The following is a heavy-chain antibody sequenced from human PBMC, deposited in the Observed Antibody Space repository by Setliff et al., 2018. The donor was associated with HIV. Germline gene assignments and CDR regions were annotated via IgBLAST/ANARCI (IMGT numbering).Heavy chain of an antibody. D-gene: IGHD3-22*01. CDR1: GASIDRGSYY. CDR2: IYYSGST. Sequence: SETLSLTCAVSGASIDRGSYYWSWIRQPAGKGLEWIGNIYYSGSTYYNPSLKSRVSMSVDTSKNQFSLKLSSVTAADTAVYYCARQKETYYYDSSGYPAYFDYWGQGTLVTVSS. J-gene: IGHJ4*02. CDR3: ARQKETYYYDSSGYPAYFDY. V-gene: IGHV4-39*01.